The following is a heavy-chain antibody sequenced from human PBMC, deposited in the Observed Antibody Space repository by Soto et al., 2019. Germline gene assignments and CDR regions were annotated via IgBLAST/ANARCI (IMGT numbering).Heavy chain of an antibody. D-gene: IGHD5-18*01. J-gene: IGHJ4*02. CDR3: ARGIQLWPITYYFDY. CDR2: IYHSGST. CDR1: GGSISSGGYS. Sequence: SETLSLTCAVSGGSISSGGYSWSWIRQPPGKGLEWIGYIYHSGSTYYNPSLKSRVTISVDRSKNQFSLKLSSVTAADTAVYYCARGIQLWPITYYFDYWGQGTLVTVSS. V-gene: IGHV4-30-2*01.